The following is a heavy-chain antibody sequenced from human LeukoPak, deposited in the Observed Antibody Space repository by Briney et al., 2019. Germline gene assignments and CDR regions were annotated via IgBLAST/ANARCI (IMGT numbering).Heavy chain of an antibody. Sequence: SETLSLTCAVYGGSFSGYYWSWIRQPPGKGLEWIGEINHSGSTNYNPSLKSRVTVSVDTSKNQFSLKLSSVTAADTAVYYCAREGQYYYDSSGYYAFDYWGQGTLVTVSS. CDR2: INHSGST. J-gene: IGHJ4*02. V-gene: IGHV4-34*01. CDR3: AREGQYYYDSSGYYAFDY. CDR1: GGSFSGYY. D-gene: IGHD3-22*01.